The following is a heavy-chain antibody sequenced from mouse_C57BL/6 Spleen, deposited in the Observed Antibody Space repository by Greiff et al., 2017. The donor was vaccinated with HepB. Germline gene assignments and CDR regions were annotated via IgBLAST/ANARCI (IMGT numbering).Heavy chain of an antibody. Sequence: EVQLVESGGGLVKPGGSLKLSCAASGFTFSSYAMSWVRQTPEKRLEWVATISDGGSYTYYPDNVKGRFTISRDNAKNNLYLQMSHLKSEDTAMYYCAREGDYYGSGNYFDYWGQGTTLTVSS. V-gene: IGHV5-4*01. J-gene: IGHJ2*01. D-gene: IGHD1-1*01. CDR2: ISDGGSYT. CDR1: GFTFSSYA. CDR3: AREGDYYGSGNYFDY.